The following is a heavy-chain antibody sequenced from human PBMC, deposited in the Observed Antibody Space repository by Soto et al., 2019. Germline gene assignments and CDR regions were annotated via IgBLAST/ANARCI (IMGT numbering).Heavy chain of an antibody. D-gene: IGHD3-3*01. CDR1: GFTFSSYG. V-gene: IGHV3-33*01. Sequence: SLRLSCAASGFTFSSYGMHWVRQAPGKGLEWVAVIWYDGSNKYYADSVKGRFTISRDNSKNTLYLQMNSLRAEDTAVYYCARDQPPPLVTIWHPAQYYGMDVWGQRTTVTVS. CDR2: IWYDGSNK. CDR3: ARDQPPPLVTIWHPAQYYGMDV. J-gene: IGHJ6*02.